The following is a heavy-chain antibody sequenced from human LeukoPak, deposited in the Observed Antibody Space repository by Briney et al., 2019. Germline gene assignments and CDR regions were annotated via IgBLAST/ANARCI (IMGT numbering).Heavy chain of an antibody. CDR2: IYYSGST. V-gene: IGHV4-59*01. D-gene: IGHD3-22*01. CDR1: GGSLSNYY. CDR3: ARGSLFQHDSSGHFDN. Sequence: SETLSLTCTVSGGSLSNYYWSWIRQPPGKGLEWIGYIYYSGSTHYNAALKSRVTMSLDRSKNQFSLNLSAVTAADTAVYYRARGSLFQHDSSGHFDNWGQGTRVTVST. J-gene: IGHJ4*02.